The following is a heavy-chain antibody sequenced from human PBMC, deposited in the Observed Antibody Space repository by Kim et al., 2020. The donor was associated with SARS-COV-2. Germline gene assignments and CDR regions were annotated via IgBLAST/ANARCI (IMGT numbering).Heavy chain of an antibody. Sequence: LKSRVTISVDTSKNQFSLELSSVTAADTAVYYCARDPGPRFYYDSSGYYGWGQGTLVTVSS. V-gene: IGHV4-39*07. D-gene: IGHD3-22*01. J-gene: IGHJ4*02. CDR3: ARDPGPRFYYDSSGYYG.